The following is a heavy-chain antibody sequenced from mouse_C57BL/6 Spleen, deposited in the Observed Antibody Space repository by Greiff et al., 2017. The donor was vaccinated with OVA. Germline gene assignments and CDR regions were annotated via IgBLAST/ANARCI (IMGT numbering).Heavy chain of an antibody. CDR3: AREGGDGYFYYYAMDY. CDR1: GYTFTDYY. CDR2: INPNNGGT. J-gene: IGHJ4*01. Sequence: VQLQQSGPELVKPGASVKISCKASGYTFTDYYMNWVKQSHGKSLEWIGDINPNNGGTSYNQKFKGKATLTVDKSSSTAYMELRSLTSEDSAVYYCAREGGDGYFYYYAMDYWGQGTSVTVSS. D-gene: IGHD2-3*01. V-gene: IGHV1-26*01.